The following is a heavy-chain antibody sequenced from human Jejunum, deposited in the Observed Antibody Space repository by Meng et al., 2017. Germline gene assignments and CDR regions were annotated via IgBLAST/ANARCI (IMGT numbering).Heavy chain of an antibody. Sequence: TLSLTCSVSGGSISGKHWSWIRQPPGKGLAWIAYIYYTGSTNYNPSLKSRVTISVDTSKNQFSLKLSSVIAADTAVYYCARLTAVAGTADYFDYWGQGTLVTVSS. CDR2: IYYTGST. CDR1: GGSISGKH. D-gene: IGHD6-19*01. V-gene: IGHV4-59*01. J-gene: IGHJ4*02. CDR3: ARLTAVAGTADYFDY.